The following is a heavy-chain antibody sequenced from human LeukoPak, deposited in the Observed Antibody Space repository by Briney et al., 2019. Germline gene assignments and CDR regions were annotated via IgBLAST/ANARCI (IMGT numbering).Heavy chain of an antibody. CDR1: GGSISSGNW. J-gene: IGHJ4*02. D-gene: IGHD3-9*01. V-gene: IGHV4-4*02. CDR3: ARILRYYDILSKPFDY. Sequence: SETLSLTCAVSGGSISSGNWWNWVRQSPGKGLEWIGDIYHSGSTNYNPSLKSRVTISVDKSKNQFSLRLSSLTAADTAVYYCARILRYYDILSKPFDYWGQGTLVTVSS. CDR2: IYHSGST.